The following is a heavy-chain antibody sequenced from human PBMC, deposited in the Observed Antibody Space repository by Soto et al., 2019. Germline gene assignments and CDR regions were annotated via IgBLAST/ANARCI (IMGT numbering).Heavy chain of an antibody. CDR1: GGSISSYY. V-gene: IGHV4-59*01. CDR3: AKVRAPQWELLPYYFDY. Sequence: SETLSLTCTVSGGSISSYYWSWIRQPPGKGLEWVGYIYYNGATNYNPSLEGRVTVSVDTSKNQFSLHLISVTAADTAVYYCAKVRAPQWELLPYYFDYWGQGTPVTVSS. D-gene: IGHD1-26*01. CDR2: IYYNGAT. J-gene: IGHJ4*02.